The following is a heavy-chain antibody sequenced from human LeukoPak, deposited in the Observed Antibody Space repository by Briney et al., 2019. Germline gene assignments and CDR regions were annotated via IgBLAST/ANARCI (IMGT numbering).Heavy chain of an antibody. D-gene: IGHD2-2*01. Sequence: SETLSLTCTVSGGSISTYYWSWIRQPPGKGLEWIGYIYYSGRTNYNPSLKSRVTISVDTSKNQFSLKLSSVTAADTAVYYCARVSLLPAAMSYYYYMDVWGKGTTVTVSS. CDR1: GGSISTYY. J-gene: IGHJ6*03. CDR3: ARVSLLPAAMSYYYYMDV. V-gene: IGHV4-59*08. CDR2: IYYSGRT.